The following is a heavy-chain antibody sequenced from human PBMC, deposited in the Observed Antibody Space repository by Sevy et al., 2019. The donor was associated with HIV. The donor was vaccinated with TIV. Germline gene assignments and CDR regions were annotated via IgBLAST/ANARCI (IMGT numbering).Heavy chain of an antibody. Sequence: GGSLRLSCAASGFTFTNYGMHWVRQVPGKGLEWVTFIRYDGSDKYYAAAVKGRFTISRDDSKNTWYLQMDSLRPEDKAIYYCAKDLAGPGRRYFDSWGQGTLVTVSS. CDR1: GFTFTNYG. D-gene: IGHD6-13*01. J-gene: IGHJ4*02. V-gene: IGHV3-30*02. CDR2: IRYDGSDK. CDR3: AKDLAGPGRRYFDS.